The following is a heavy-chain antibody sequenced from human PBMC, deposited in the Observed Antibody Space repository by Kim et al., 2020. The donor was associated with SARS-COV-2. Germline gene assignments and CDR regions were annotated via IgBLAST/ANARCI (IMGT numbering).Heavy chain of an antibody. CDR1: GFTFSNAW. V-gene: IGHV3-15*01. J-gene: IGHJ4*02. D-gene: IGHD3-16*01. Sequence: GGSLRLSCAASGFTFSNAWISWVRQAPGKGLEWVGRIKKKSDVGTIDYAAPVQGRITIARDDEKNTMYLQMNSLRSEDTDVYDCTSGLGRTDFDYWGQGTLVTVSS. CDR3: TSGLGRTDFDY. CDR2: IKKKSDVGTI.